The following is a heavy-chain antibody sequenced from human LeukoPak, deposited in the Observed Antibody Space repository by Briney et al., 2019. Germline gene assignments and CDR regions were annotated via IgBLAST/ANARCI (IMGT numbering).Heavy chain of an antibody. J-gene: IGHJ4*02. CDR2: VKGDGVTT. V-gene: IGHV3-43*02. CDR3: VRDTGSGWDFDY. Sequence: GGSLRLSCAASGFTFNAYAIHWVRQAPGKGLEWVSLVKGDGVTTDYANSVKGRFTVSRDNSKNSLYLQMSNLRTEDTALYYCVRDTGSGWDFDYWGQGTLVVVSS. CDR1: GFTFNAYA. D-gene: IGHD6-19*01.